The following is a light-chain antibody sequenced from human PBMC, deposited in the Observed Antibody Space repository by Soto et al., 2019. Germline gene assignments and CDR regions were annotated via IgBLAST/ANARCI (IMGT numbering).Light chain of an antibody. Sequence: EIVMTQSPATLSASLGERATLSCRASQSVSSNLAWYQQKPGQAPKLLIYAASTMASGIPSRFSGSGSGTDFTLTISSLQSEDFAVYYCQHYYNCPRTFGGGTKVEIK. CDR3: QHYYNCPRT. CDR1: QSVSSN. J-gene: IGKJ4*02. V-gene: IGKV3-15*01. CDR2: AAS.